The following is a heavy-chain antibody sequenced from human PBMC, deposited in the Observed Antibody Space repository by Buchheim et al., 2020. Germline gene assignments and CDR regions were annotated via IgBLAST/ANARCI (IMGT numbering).Heavy chain of an antibody. J-gene: IGHJ4*02. D-gene: IGHD1-26*01. CDR1: GFTFSASW. V-gene: IGHV3-7*03. CDR2: IKEDGSKE. CDR3: AKGAERSGSYSSRSDY. Sequence: EVQLVESGGGLVQPGGSLRLSCAASGFTFSASWMTWVRQAPGKGLEWVANIKEDGSKEYYVDSVKGRFTISRDNAKHSLFLQMNGLRAEDTAVYYCAKGAERSGSYSSRSDYWGQGTL.